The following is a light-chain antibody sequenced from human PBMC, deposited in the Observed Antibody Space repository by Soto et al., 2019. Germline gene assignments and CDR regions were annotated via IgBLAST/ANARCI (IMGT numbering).Light chain of an antibody. CDR3: SSHAASGV. Sequence: QSALTQPPSASGSPGQSVALSCSGTSGDVGGYHYVSWYQQHPGKAPKLIIYEVNKRPSGVPDRFSGSKSGNTASLTVSGLQDEDEADYYCSSHAASGVFGGGTKVTVL. J-gene: IGLJ3*02. V-gene: IGLV2-8*01. CDR2: EVN. CDR1: SGDVGGYHY.